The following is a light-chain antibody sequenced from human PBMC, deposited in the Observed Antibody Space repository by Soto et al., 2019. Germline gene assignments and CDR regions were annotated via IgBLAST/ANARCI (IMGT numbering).Light chain of an antibody. CDR2: GAS. Sequence: EVVMTQSPATLSVSPGERATLSCRASQSVSSDLAWYHQKPGQAPRLLIYGASTRATGIPGRFSGSGSGTEFTLTISSLQPELFEVYFCQQYNNWPITLPQGTRLEIK. CDR3: QQYNNWPIT. J-gene: IGKJ5*01. CDR1: QSVSSD. V-gene: IGKV3-15*01.